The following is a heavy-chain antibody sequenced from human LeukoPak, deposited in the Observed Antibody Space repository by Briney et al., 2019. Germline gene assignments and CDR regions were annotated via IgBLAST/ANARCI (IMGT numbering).Heavy chain of an antibody. CDR1: GFTFSSYG. CDR2: VWFDGSDK. D-gene: IGHD1-14*01. CDR3: ARDRAVRYFDY. J-gene: IGHJ4*02. V-gene: IGHV3-33*01. Sequence: PGGSLRLSCAASGFTFSSYGMHWVRQVPGKGLEWVAVVWFDGSDKYYADSVKGRFTISRDNSKNTLYLEMNSLRAEDTAVYYCARDRAVRYFDYWGQGTLVTVSS.